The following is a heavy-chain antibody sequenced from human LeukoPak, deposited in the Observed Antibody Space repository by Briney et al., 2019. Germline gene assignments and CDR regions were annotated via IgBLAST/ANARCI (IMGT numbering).Heavy chain of an antibody. CDR2: INWNGGST. Sequence: GGSLRLSCAASGFTFDDYGMSWVRQAPGKGLEWVSGINWNGGSTGYADSVKGRFTISRDNAKNSLYLQMNSLRAEDTALYYCARERTGYSSGCLFDYWGQGTLVTVSS. D-gene: IGHD6-19*01. V-gene: IGHV3-20*04. CDR1: GFTFDDYG. J-gene: IGHJ4*02. CDR3: ARERTGYSSGCLFDY.